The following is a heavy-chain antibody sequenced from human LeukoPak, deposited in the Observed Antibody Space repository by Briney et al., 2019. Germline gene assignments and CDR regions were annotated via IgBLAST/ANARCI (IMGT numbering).Heavy chain of an antibody. V-gene: IGHV3-21*01. J-gene: IGHJ4*02. CDR3: AREQRGGFGEALDY. CDR2: ISSSSSYI. D-gene: IGHD3-10*01. CDR1: GFTFSSYS. Sequence: PGGSLRLSCAASGFTFSSYSMNWVRQAPGKGLEWVSSISSSSSYIYYADSVKGRFTISRDNAKNSLYLQMNSLRGEDTAVYYCAREQRGGFGEALDYWGQGTLVTVSS.